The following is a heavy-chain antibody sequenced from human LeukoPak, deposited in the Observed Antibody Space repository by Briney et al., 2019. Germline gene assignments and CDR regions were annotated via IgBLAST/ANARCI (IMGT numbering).Heavy chain of an antibody. D-gene: IGHD3-22*01. CDR1: GFTFSTYA. CDR3: AKDRPNYYESNGHYYRRDGDC. J-gene: IGHJ4*02. Sequence: GGSLRLSCAASGFTFSTYAMSWVRQGPGKGLEWLSSISSSGGVTFYAGSVRGRFTISRDNSKNTLFLQMNSLRADDTAVYYCAKDRPNYYESNGHYYRRDGDCWGQGTLVTVSS. V-gene: IGHV3-23*01. CDR2: ISSSGGVT.